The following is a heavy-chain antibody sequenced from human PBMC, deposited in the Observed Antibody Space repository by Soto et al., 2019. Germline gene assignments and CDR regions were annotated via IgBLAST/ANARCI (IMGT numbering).Heavy chain of an antibody. D-gene: IGHD7-27*01. CDR3: VSVTVEKQHWGFGP. CDR2: IYYSGST. V-gene: IGHV4-61*08. Sequence: PSETLSLTCTVSGGSISSGDYYWSWIRQPPGKGLEWIGYIYYSGSTYYNPSLKSRVSISADMSKNQISLKLTSVTAADTAIYYCVSVTVEKQHWGFGPWGQGTLVTVSS. CDR1: GGSISSGDYY. J-gene: IGHJ5*02.